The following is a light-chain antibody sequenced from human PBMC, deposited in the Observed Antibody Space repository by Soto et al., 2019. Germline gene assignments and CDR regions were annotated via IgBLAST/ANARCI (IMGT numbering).Light chain of an antibody. J-gene: IGKJ5*01. Sequence: DIQMTQSPSTRSSSFGDRVTITWRASQSISSWLAWYQQKPGKAPKLLISQASSLESGVPSRFSGSGSETEFTLTISGLQHDDFASYYCQQYNSYSWTFGQGTRLEIK. V-gene: IGKV1-5*03. CDR1: QSISSW. CDR3: QQYNSYSWT. CDR2: QAS.